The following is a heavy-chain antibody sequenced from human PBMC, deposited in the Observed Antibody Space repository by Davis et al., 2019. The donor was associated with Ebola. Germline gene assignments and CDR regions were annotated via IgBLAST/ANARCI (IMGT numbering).Heavy chain of an antibody. CDR2: ISYSGSA. J-gene: IGHJ4*02. D-gene: IGHD1-26*01. V-gene: IGHV4-30-4*07. Sequence: SETLSLTCAVSGGSISSGTYSWNWIRQPPGKGLEWIGYISYSGSAYYNPSLKSRATISADTSKNHVSLRLSSVTAADTAVYYCARGGSWYCFDCWGQGTLVTVSS. CDR1: GGSISSGTYS. CDR3: ARGGSWYCFDC.